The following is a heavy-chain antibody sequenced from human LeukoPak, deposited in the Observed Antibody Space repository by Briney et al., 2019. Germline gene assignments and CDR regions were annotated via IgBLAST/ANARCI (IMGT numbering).Heavy chain of an antibody. CDR3: ASEGASGGYTFDY. D-gene: IGHD2-15*01. CDR2: ISSSGSTI. Sequence: GGSLRLWCAASGFTYSHYYVSWIRQARGEGLEWVSYISSSGSTIYYADSVKGRFAISRDNANNSLYLQMNSLRAEDTAVYYCASEGASGGYTFDYWGQGTLVTVSS. V-gene: IGHV3-11*04. J-gene: IGHJ4*02. CDR1: GFTYSHYY.